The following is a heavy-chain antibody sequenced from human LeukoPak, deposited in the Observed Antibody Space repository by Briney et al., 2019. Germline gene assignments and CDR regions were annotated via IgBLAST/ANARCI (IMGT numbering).Heavy chain of an antibody. J-gene: IGHJ5*02. Sequence: ASVKVSCKASGYTFTSYGISWVQQAPGQGLEWMGWISAYNGNTNYAQKLQGRVTMTTDTSTSTAYMELRSLRSDDTAVYYCARVPKSGPHNWFDPWGQGTLVTVSS. CDR1: GYTFTSYG. CDR3: ARVPKSGPHNWFDP. D-gene: IGHD2-2*01. V-gene: IGHV1-18*01. CDR2: ISAYNGNT.